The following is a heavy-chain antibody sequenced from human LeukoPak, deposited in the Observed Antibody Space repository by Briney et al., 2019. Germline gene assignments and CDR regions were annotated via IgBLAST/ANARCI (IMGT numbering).Heavy chain of an antibody. CDR2: INPNSGGT. J-gene: IGHJ6*02. CDR1: GYTFTSYY. CDR3: ARGSPLQNFYYYDSSGYLELDV. D-gene: IGHD3-22*01. Sequence: ASVKVSCKASGYTFTSYYMHWVRQAPGQGLEWMGWINPNSGGTNYAQKFQGRVTITADKSTSTAYMELSSLRSEDTAVYYCARGSPLQNFYYYDSSGYLELDVWGQGTTVTVSS. V-gene: IGHV1-2*02.